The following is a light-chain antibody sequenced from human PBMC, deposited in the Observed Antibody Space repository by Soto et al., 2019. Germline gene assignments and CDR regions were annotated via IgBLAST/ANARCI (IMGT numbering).Light chain of an antibody. V-gene: IGLV1-40*01. J-gene: IGLJ1*01. CDR2: VNN. Sequence: QSVLTQPPSVSGAPGQRVTISCTGSNSNIGAGYDVHWYQQLPGTAPKLLVYVNNNRPSGVPDRFPGSKSGTSASLAITGLQAEDEADYYCQSYDSSLSGYVFGTGTKLTVL. CDR3: QSYDSSLSGYV. CDR1: NSNIGAGYD.